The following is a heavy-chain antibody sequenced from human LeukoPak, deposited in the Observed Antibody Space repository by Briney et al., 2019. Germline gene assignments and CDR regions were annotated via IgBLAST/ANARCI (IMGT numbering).Heavy chain of an antibody. CDR1: GGTFSSYA. V-gene: IGHV1-69*04. D-gene: IGHD5-18*01. CDR2: IIPTLGIA. CDR3: AREGYSYGSYYFDY. J-gene: IGHJ4*02. Sequence: SVKVSCKASGGTFSSYAISWVRQAPGQGLEWMGRIIPTLGIANYAQKFQGRVTITADKSTSTAYMELSSPRSEDTAVYYCAREGYSYGSYYFDYWGQGTLVTVSS.